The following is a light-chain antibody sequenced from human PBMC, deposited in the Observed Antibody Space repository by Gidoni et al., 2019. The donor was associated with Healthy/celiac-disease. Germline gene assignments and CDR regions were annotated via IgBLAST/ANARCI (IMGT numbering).Light chain of an antibody. J-gene: IGKJ1*01. CDR1: QSISSY. CDR2: AAS. Sequence: DIQMTKAPSYLSASVGDRGTITCRASQSISSYLNWYQQKPGKAPKLLIYAASSLQSGVPSRFSGSGSGTDFTLTISSLQPEDFATYYCQQSYSTPPWTFGQGTKVEIK. CDR3: QQSYSTPPWT. V-gene: IGKV1-39*01.